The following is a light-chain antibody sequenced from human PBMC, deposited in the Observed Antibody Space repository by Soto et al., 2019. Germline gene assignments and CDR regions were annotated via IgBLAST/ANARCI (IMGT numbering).Light chain of an antibody. Sequence: DIQMTQSPSSLSASVGDRVTITCRASQGISTYLVWYQQRQGRAPKLLIYAASSLLSGVPSRFSGSGSGTDFTLTISSLQPEDFATYYCLQSYRTPYTFGQGTKLETK. V-gene: IGKV1-39*01. J-gene: IGKJ2*01. CDR2: AAS. CDR1: QGISTY. CDR3: LQSYRTPYT.